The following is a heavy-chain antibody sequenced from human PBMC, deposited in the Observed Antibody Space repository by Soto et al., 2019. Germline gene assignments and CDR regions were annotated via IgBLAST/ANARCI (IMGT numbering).Heavy chain of an antibody. CDR1: GGSISSSSYY. V-gene: IGHV4-39*01. CDR2: IYYSGST. J-gene: IGHJ6*02. D-gene: IGHD3-3*01. CDR3: ARQGFWSGYPYYYYYGMDV. Sequence: ETLSLTCTVSGGSISSSSYYWGWIRQPPGKGLEWIGSIYYSGSTYYNPSLKSRVTISVDTSKNQFSLKLSSVTAADTAVYYCARQGFWSGYPYYYYYGMDVWGQGTTVTVSS.